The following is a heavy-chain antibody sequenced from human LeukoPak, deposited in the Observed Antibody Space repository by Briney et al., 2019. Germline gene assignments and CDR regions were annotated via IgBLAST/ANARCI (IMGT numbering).Heavy chain of an antibody. D-gene: IGHD3-22*01. Sequence: PSQTLSLTCTVSGGSINSGGYYWSWIRQPPGKGLEWIGYIYYSGSTYYNPSLKSRVTISVDTSKNQFSLNLSSVTAADTAVYYCARFDSSGYLIDYWGQGTLVTVSS. J-gene: IGHJ4*02. CDR3: ARFDSSGYLIDY. CDR1: GGSINSGGYY. V-gene: IGHV4-31*03. CDR2: IYYSGST.